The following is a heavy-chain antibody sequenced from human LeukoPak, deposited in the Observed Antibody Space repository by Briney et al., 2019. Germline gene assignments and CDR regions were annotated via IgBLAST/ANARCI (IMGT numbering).Heavy chain of an antibody. J-gene: IGHJ4*02. CDR3: ARSPWYYYDSSGYYFDY. D-gene: IGHD3-22*01. CDR1: GGSISSYY. CDR2: IYYSGST. Sequence: SETLSLTCTVSGGSISSYYWSWIRQPPGKGLEWIGYIYYSGSTNYNPSLKSRVTISVDTSKNQFSLKLSSVTAADTAVYYCARSPWYYYDSSGYYFDYWGQGTLVTVSS. V-gene: IGHV4-59*01.